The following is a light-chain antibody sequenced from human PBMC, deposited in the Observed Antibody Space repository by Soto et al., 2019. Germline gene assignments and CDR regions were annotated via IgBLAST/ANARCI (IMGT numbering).Light chain of an antibody. Sequence: IVMTQSPATLSVSPGERATLSCRASQSVSSNLAWYQQKPGQAPRLLIYGASTRATGIPARFSGSGSGTEFTLTISSLQPEDFATYYCQQSYSTPWTFGQRTKVDI. J-gene: IGKJ1*01. CDR1: QSVSSN. CDR2: GAS. CDR3: QQSYSTPWT. V-gene: IGKV3-15*01.